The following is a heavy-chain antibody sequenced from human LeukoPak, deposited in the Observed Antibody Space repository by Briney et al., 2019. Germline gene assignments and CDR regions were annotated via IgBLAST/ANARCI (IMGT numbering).Heavy chain of an antibody. CDR1: GGSISSSNW. CDR2: IYHSGST. Sequence: PSGTLSLTCAVSGGSISSSNWWSWVRQPPGKGLEWIGEIYHSGSTNYNPSLKSRVTISVDKSKNQFSLKLSSVTAADTAVYYCARGGYYYDSSGYYYAVSWFDPWGQGTLVTVSS. CDR3: ARGGYYYDSSGYYYAVSWFDP. D-gene: IGHD3-22*01. J-gene: IGHJ5*02. V-gene: IGHV4-4*02.